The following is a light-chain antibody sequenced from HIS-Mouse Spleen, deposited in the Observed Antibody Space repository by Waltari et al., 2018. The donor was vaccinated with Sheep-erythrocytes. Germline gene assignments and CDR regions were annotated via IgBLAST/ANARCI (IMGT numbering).Light chain of an antibody. CDR1: SSDVGSYNL. CDR2: EGS. V-gene: IGLV2-23*01. CDR3: CSYAGSSTPWV. Sequence: QSALTQPASVSGSPGQSITISCTGTSSDVGSYNLVSWYQQHPGKPPKLMIYEGSKRPSGVSHVFSGSKSGNTASLTISGLQAEDEADYYCCSYAGSSTPWVFGGGTKLTVL. J-gene: IGLJ3*02.